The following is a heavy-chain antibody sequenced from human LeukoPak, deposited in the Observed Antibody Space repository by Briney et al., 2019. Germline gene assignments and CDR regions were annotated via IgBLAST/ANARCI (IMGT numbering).Heavy chain of an antibody. D-gene: IGHD5-12*01. V-gene: IGHV3-53*01. CDR3: ASPYSGCGHSFDY. J-gene: IGHJ4*02. CDR1: DFSFISVW. CDR2: IYSGGST. Sequence: GGSLRLSCVGSDFSFISVWLNWVRQTPGKGLEWVSVIYSGGSTYYADSVKGRFIISRDNSKNTLYLQMNSLRAEDTAVYYCASPYSGCGHSFDYWGQGTLVTVSS.